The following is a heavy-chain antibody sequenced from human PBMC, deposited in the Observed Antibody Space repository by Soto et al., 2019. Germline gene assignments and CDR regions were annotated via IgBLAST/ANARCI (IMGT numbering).Heavy chain of an antibody. D-gene: IGHD4-17*01. V-gene: IGHV1-69*08. J-gene: IGHJ5*02. Sequence: QVQLVQSGAEVKKPGSSVKVSCKASGGTFSSYTISWVRQAPGQGLEWMGRIIPILGIANYAQKFQGRVTINADKSTSTAYMELSSLRSEDTAVYYCAREFLTTVTTSWFDPWGQGTLVTVSS. CDR3: AREFLTTVTTSWFDP. CDR1: GGTFSSYT. CDR2: IIPILGIA.